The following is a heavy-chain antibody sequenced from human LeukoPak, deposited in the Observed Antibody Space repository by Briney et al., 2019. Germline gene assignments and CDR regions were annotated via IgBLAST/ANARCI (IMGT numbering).Heavy chain of an antibody. J-gene: IGHJ6*02. CDR1: GGSISSGGYS. CDR3: ASAGYYYDSSGYHPNGMDV. V-gene: IGHV4-30-2*01. Sequence: SQTLSLTCAVSGGSISSGGYSWSWIRQPPGKGLEWIGYIYHSGSTYYNPSLKSRVTISVDRSKNQFSLKLSSVTAADTAVYYCASAGYYYDSSGYHPNGMDVWGQGTTVTVSS. CDR2: IYHSGST. D-gene: IGHD3-22*01.